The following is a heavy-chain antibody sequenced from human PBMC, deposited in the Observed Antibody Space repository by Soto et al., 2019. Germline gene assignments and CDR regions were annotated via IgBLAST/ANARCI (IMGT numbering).Heavy chain of an antibody. J-gene: IGHJ5*02. CDR2: IKQDGSEK. CDR1: GFTFSSYW. CDR3: ERAVSSSWAVCWFDP. D-gene: IGHD6-13*01. Sequence: GGSLRLSCAASGFTFSSYWMSWVRQAPGKGLEWVANIKQDGSEKYYVDSVKGRFTISRDNAKNSLYLQMNSLRAEDTAVYYCERAVSSSWAVCWFDPWGQGTLVTVSS. V-gene: IGHV3-7*01.